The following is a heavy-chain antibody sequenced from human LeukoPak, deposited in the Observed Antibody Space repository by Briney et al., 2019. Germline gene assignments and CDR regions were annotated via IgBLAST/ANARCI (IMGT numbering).Heavy chain of an antibody. V-gene: IGHV3-23*01. Sequence: GGSLRLSCAASGFTFSSYAMSWVRRAPGKGLEWVSAISGSGDSTSYADSVKGRFTISRDNSKNTLYLQMYSLRAEDTAIYYCAKDLMTLVRGAVTRWGQGTLVTVSS. CDR2: ISGSGDST. J-gene: IGHJ4*02. CDR3: AKDLMTLVRGAVTR. CDR1: GFTFSSYA. D-gene: IGHD3-10*01.